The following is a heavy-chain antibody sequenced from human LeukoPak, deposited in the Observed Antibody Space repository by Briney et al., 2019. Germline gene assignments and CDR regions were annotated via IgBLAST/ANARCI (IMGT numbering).Heavy chain of an antibody. CDR2: IKHDGSEK. V-gene: IGHV3-7*01. D-gene: IGHD6-13*01. CDR1: VFTFNTYW. Sequence: GGSLRLSCAASVFTFNTYWMSWVRQPPGKGLEWVANIKHDGSEKYYVDSVKDRFTISRDNAKNSLYLQMNSLRAEDTAVYYCARVGTAEGTLEDYWGQGTLVTVSS. J-gene: IGHJ4*02. CDR3: ARVGTAEGTLEDY.